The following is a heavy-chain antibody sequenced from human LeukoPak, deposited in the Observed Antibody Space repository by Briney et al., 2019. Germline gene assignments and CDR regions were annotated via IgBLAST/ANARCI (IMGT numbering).Heavy chain of an antibody. J-gene: IGHJ4*02. CDR1: GFTFSSYA. CDR3: AKDGGNSPINIVVVTAMYFDY. V-gene: IGHV3-23*01. Sequence: GGSLRLSCAASGFTFSSYAMSWVRQAPGKGLEWVSAISGSGGSTYYADSVKGRFTISRDNSKNTLYLQMNSLRAEDTAVYYCAKDGGNSPINIVVVTAMYFDYWGQGTLVTVSS. D-gene: IGHD2-21*02. CDR2: ISGSGGST.